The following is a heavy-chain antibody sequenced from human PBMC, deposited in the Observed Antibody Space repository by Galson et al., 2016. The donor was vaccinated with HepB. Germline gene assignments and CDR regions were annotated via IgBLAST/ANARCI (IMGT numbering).Heavy chain of an antibody. D-gene: IGHD1-7*01. CDR3: ARDFKGISGTWRPGY. CDR2: IISDSGGT. CDR1: GYTFTDYF. V-gene: IGHV1-2*02. Sequence: SVKVSCKASGYTFTDYFIHWVRQAPGQGLEWMGWIISDSGGTNYAQRFQGRVTMTRDPSISHAYMELSSLTSDDTAVYFCARDFKGISGTWRPGYWGQGTLVTVSS. J-gene: IGHJ4*02.